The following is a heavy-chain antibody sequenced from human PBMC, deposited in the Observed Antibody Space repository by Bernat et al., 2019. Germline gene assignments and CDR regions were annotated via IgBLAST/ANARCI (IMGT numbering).Heavy chain of an antibody. CDR3: VSPGNNVYLYQFPL. V-gene: IGHV3-23*04. Sequence: VQLVESGGGVVQPGGSLRLSCAASGFGFSSYAMSWVRQAPGKGLECVSVISDSGGSTSYADSVKGRFTISRDNSKRTLFLLMNSLRAEDTAVYYCVSPGNNVYLYQFPLWGQGTLVTVSS. D-gene: IGHD1-14*01. CDR1: GFGFSSYA. CDR2: ISDSGGST. J-gene: IGHJ1*01.